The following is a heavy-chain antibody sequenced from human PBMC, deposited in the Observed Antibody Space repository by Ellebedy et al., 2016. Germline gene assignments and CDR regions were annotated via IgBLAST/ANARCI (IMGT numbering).Heavy chain of an antibody. CDR2: ISAYNGNT. CDR3: ARVRGDYAGDY. D-gene: IGHD4-17*01. J-gene: IGHJ4*02. Sequence: ASVKVSCKASGYTFIGYYMHWVRQAPGQRLEWMGWISAYNGNTNYAQKLQGRVTMTTDTSTSTAYMELRSLRYDDTAVYYCARVRGDYAGDYWGQGTLVTVSS. V-gene: IGHV1-18*04. CDR1: GYTFIGYY.